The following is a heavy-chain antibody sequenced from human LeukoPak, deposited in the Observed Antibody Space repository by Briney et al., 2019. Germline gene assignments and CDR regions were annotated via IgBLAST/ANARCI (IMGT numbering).Heavy chain of an antibody. J-gene: IGHJ5*02. Sequence: ASVKVSCKVSGYTLTELSMHWVRQAPGKGLEWMGGFDPEDGETIYAQKFQGRVTITADKSTSTAYMELSSLRSEDTAVYYCARVLDNWFDPWGQGTLVTVSS. D-gene: IGHD3-3*02. V-gene: IGHV1-24*01. CDR3: ARVLDNWFDP. CDR2: FDPEDGET. CDR1: GYTLTELS.